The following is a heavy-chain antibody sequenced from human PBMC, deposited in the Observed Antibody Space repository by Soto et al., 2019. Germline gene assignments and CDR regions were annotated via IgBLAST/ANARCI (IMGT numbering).Heavy chain of an antibody. Sequence: QVQLQQWGAGLLKPSETLSLTCAVYGGSFSGYYWSWIRQPPGKGLEWIGEINHSGTTNYNPSLKSRVTTSIDTSSNQFSLRLSSVTAADTAVYYCARGRSYYGAGSLNWFDPWGQGTLVTVSS. J-gene: IGHJ5*02. D-gene: IGHD3-10*01. CDR2: INHSGTT. V-gene: IGHV4-34*01. CDR1: GGSFSGYY. CDR3: ARGRSYYGAGSLNWFDP.